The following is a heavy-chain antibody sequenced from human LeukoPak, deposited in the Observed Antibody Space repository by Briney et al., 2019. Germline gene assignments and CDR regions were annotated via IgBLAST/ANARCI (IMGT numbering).Heavy chain of an antibody. J-gene: IGHJ4*02. Sequence: GASVTVSFTASGGTFSSYAISWVRQAPGQGSEWMGRIIPILGIANYAQKFQGRVTITADKSTSTAYMELSSLRSEDTAVYYCARARGYNWNDVPFDYWGQGTLVTVSS. CDR3: ARARGYNWNDVPFDY. CDR1: GGTFSSYA. V-gene: IGHV1-69*04. CDR2: IIPILGIA. D-gene: IGHD1-1*01.